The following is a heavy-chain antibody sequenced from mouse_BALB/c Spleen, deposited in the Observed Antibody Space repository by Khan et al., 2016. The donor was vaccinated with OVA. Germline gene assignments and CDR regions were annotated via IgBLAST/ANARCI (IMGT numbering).Heavy chain of an antibody. CDR2: ISYSGST. CDR1: GYSITSGYG. Sequence: EVQLVESGPGLVKPSQSLSLTCTVTGYSITSGYGWNWIRQFPGNKLEWMGYISYSGSTNSNPSLKSRISITRDTSKNQFFLQLNSVTTEDTATYDCARTARIKYWGQGTTLTGSS. D-gene: IGHD1-2*01. J-gene: IGHJ2*01. CDR3: ARTARIKY. V-gene: IGHV3-2*02.